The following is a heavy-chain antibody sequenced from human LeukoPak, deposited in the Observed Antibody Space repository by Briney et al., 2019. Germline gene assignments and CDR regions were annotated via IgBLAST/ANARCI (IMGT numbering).Heavy chain of an antibody. CDR3: AAEDDFLTGYYGFDY. J-gene: IGHJ4*02. CDR1: GFTFARSA. CDR2: IVIANGNT. V-gene: IGHV1-58*01. D-gene: IGHD3-9*01. Sequence: SLKVSCKASGFTFARSAVQWVRQARGQRPEWIGWIVIANGNTNYAQKFQERLTITRDMSTSTAYMELSSLRSEDTAVYYCAAEDDFLTGYYGFDYWGQGTVVTVSS.